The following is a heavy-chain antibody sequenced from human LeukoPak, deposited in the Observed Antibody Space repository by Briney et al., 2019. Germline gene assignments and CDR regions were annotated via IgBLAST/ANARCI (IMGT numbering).Heavy chain of an antibody. J-gene: IGHJ3*02. D-gene: IGHD3-3*01. CDR3: ATWSARYSDVFDI. V-gene: IGHV6-1*01. CDR1: RDSVSSNSAA. CDR2: TYYRSKWYN. Sequence: SQTLSLTCAISRDSVSSNSAAWTSIRQSPSRGLEWLGRTYYRSKWYNDYAVFVKSRMTINPDTSKNQFSLHLNSVTPEDTAVYYCATWSARYSDVFDIWGQGTMVTVSS.